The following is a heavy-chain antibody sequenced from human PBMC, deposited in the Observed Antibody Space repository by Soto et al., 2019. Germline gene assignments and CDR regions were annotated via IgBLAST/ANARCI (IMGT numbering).Heavy chain of an antibody. CDR3: AREQQLDAALDY. CDR2: IRSKAYGGTT. J-gene: IGHJ4*02. Sequence: PGGSLRLSCTASGFTFGDYAMSWFRQAPGKGLEWVGFIRSKAYGGTTEYAASVKGRFTISRDDSKSIAYLQMNSLKTEDTAVYYCAREQQLDAALDYWGQGTLVTVSS. V-gene: IGHV3-49*03. D-gene: IGHD6-13*01. CDR1: GFTFGDYA.